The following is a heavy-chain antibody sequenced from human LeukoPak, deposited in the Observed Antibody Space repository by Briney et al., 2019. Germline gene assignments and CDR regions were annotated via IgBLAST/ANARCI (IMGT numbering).Heavy chain of an antibody. J-gene: IGHJ4*02. CDR1: GFTVSSNY. V-gene: IGHV3-53*01. D-gene: IGHD3-10*01. CDR2: IYSGGST. Sequence: PGGSLRLSCAASGFTVSSNYMSWVRQAPGKGLEWVSVIYSGGSTYYADSVKGRFTISRDNSKNTLYLQMNSLRAEDTAVYYCARGSNYYCSGSDYSEYYFDYWGQGTLVTVSS. CDR3: ARGSNYYCSGSDYSEYYFDY.